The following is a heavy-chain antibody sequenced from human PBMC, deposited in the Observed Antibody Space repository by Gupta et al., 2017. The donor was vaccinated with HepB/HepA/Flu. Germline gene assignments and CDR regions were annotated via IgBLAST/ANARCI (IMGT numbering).Heavy chain of an antibody. CDR3: ARFDGSEKACYFDY. Sequence: QLQLQESGPGLVKPSETLSLTCTVSGGSISSSSYYWGWIRQPPGKGLEWIGSIYYSGSTYYNPSLKSRVTISVDTSKNQFSLKLSSVTAADTAVYYCARFDGSEKACYFDYWGQGTLVTVSS. CDR1: GGSISSSSYY. CDR2: IYYSGST. J-gene: IGHJ4*02. V-gene: IGHV4-39*01. D-gene: IGHD3-10*01.